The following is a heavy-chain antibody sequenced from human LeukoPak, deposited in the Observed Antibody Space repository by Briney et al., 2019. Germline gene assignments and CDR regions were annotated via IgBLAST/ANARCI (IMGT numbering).Heavy chain of an antibody. V-gene: IGHV3-30-3*01. D-gene: IGHD1-26*01. CDR2: ISYDGSNK. J-gene: IGHJ4*02. CDR1: GFTFSSYA. CDR3: APGVGANY. Sequence: GGSLRLSCAASGFTFSSYAMHWVRQAPGKGLEGVAVISYDGSNKYYADSVKGRFTISRDNSKNTLYLQMNSLRAEDTAVYYCAPGVGANYWGQGTLVTVSS.